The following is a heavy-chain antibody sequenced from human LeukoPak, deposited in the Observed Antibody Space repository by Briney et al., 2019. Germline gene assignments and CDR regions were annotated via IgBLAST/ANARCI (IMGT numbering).Heavy chain of an antibody. CDR3: ASLSLGHY. CDR1: GFTFSSYS. D-gene: IGHD3-10*01. CDR2: ISSSSSTI. V-gene: IGHV3-48*01. J-gene: IGHJ4*02. Sequence: GGSLRLSCAASGFTFSSYSMNWVRQAPGKGLEWVSYISSSSSTIYYADSVKGRFTISRDTSKNTLSLQMNSRRAEDTAVYYCASLSLGHYWGQGPLVTVSS.